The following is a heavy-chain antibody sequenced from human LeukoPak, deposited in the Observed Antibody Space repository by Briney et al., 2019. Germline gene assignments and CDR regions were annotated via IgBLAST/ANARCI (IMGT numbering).Heavy chain of an antibody. D-gene: IGHD5-24*01. Sequence: GGSLRLSCAASGFTFRNSAMSWVRQAPGKGLEWVSNIIGNSVSTYYADFVKGRFTISRDNSNNTLFLQMNSLSADDTAIYYCAKGRRDGYNYPFFDSWARVPWSSSPQ. CDR1: GFTFRNSA. CDR3: AKGRRDGYNYPFFDS. CDR2: IIGNSVST. V-gene: IGHV3-23*01. J-gene: IGHJ4*02.